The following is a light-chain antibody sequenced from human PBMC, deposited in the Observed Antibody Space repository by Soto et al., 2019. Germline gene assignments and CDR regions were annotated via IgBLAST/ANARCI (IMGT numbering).Light chain of an antibody. J-gene: IGKJ1*01. Sequence: DIQMTQSPSTLSASVGDRVTITCRASQSISSWLAWYQQKPGKAPRLLIYDASSLESGVPSRFSGSGSGTEFTLTISCLQPDDFATYYCQQCSNYPWTFGQGTKVEFK. V-gene: IGKV1-5*01. CDR3: QQCSNYPWT. CDR1: QSISSW. CDR2: DAS.